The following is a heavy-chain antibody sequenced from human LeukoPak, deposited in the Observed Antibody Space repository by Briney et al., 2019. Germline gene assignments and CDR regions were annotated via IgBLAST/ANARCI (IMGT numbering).Heavy chain of an antibody. CDR1: GFTFSSYA. D-gene: IGHD4-17*01. CDR3: AKGPFTTVTTSYFDY. CDR2: ISGSGGTT. Sequence: GGSLRLSCAASGFTFSSYAMSWDRQAPGKGLEWVSVISGSGGTTYYADSVKGRFTISRDNSKNSLYLQMNSLRAEDTAVYYCAKGPFTTVTTSYFDYWGQGTLVTVSS. J-gene: IGHJ4*02. V-gene: IGHV3-23*01.